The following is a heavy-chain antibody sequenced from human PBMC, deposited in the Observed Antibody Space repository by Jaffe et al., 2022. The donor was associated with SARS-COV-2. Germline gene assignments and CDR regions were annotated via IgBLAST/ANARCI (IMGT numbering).Heavy chain of an antibody. V-gene: IGHV3-74*01. CDR2: IDGAGRST. J-gene: IGHJ2*01. Sequence: EVKLVESGGGLVQPGGSLRLSCAASGFTFSDYWMHWVRQTPGKGLVWVSRIDGAGRSTTYADSVKGRFTFSRDNAKSTLYLQMYSLRAEDTAVYYCARTQTGGYFDLWGRGTLVTVSS. CDR1: GFTFSDYW. CDR3: ARTQTGGYFDL.